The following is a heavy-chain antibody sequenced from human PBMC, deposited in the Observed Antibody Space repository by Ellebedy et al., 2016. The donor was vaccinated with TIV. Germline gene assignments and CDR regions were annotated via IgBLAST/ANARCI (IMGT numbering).Heavy chain of an antibody. D-gene: IGHD3-3*01. CDR3: ARDKDFWSGYFCDY. CDR1: GFTFSNNY. CDR2: IKQDGTEK. Sequence: PGGSLRLSCAASGFTFSNNYMSWVRQAPGKGLEWVANIKQDGTEKYYVDSVKGRFTISRDNAKNSLYLQMNSLRAEDTAVYYCARDKDFWSGYFCDYWGQGTLVTVSS. V-gene: IGHV3-7*03. J-gene: IGHJ4*02.